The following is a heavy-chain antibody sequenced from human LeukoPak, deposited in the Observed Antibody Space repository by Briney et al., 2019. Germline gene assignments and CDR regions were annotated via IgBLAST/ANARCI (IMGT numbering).Heavy chain of an antibody. CDR2: IYYSGST. V-gene: IGHV4-59*01. CDR1: GGSMSFSY. CDR3: ARAQYNSGWYPFDF. J-gene: IGHJ4*02. Sequence: SETLSLTCTVSGGSMSFSYWNWIRQPPGKGLEWIGYIYYSGSTNYNPSLKSRVTISVDTSKNQLSLKLTSVTAADTAMYYCARAQYNSGWYPFDFWGQGTLATVSS. D-gene: IGHD6-19*01.